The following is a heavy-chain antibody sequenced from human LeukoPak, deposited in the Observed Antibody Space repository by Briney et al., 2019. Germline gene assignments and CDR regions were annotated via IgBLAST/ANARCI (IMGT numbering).Heavy chain of an antibody. V-gene: IGHV4-39*01. Sequence: PSETLSLTCTVSGVSISSSNSYWGWIRQPPGKGLEWIGSIYYSGNTYYNASLKSQVSISIDTSKNQFSLRLTSVTAADTAVYYCARQTGAGLFILPGGQGTLVTVSS. CDR1: GVSISSSNSY. J-gene: IGHJ4*02. CDR3: ARQTGAGLFILP. CDR2: IYYSGNT. D-gene: IGHD3-3*01.